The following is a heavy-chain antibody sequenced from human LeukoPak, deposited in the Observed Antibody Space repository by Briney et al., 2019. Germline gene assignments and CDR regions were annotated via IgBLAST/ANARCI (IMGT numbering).Heavy chain of an antibody. CDR3: ARYPSGCDRGFDY. CDR2: INQDGSEK. D-gene: IGHD5-12*01. Sequence: GGSLRLSCAASGFIFSSYWMNWVRQAPGKGLEWVANINQDGSEKNYVDSVKGRFTISRDNAKNSLYLQMNSLRAEDTAVYYCARYPSGCDRGFDYWGQGTLVTVSS. V-gene: IGHV3-7*04. CDR1: GFIFSSYW. J-gene: IGHJ4*02.